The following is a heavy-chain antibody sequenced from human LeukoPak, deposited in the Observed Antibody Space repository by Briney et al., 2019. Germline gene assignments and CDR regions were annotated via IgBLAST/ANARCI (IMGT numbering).Heavy chain of an antibody. Sequence: SVKVSCKASGGTFSSYAISWVRQAPGQGLEWMGRIIPILGIANFAQKFQGRVTITADKSTSTAYMELSSLRSEDTAVYYCARDDPPPSYYYDSSGYSIYYGMDVWGQGTTVTVSS. V-gene: IGHV1-69*04. CDR2: IIPILGIA. D-gene: IGHD3-22*01. CDR1: GGTFSSYA. CDR3: ARDDPPPSYYYDSSGYSIYYGMDV. J-gene: IGHJ6*02.